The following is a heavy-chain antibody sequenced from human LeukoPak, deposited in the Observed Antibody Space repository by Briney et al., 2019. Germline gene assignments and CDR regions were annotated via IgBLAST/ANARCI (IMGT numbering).Heavy chain of an antibody. CDR3: ARKREGPTTGIDS. Sequence: PSETLSLTCTVSGASISSANSSWGWIRQSPRTGLEWIGNIYSSGRSYYNPSLKSRVTISIDTSDKQFSLKLTSVTAADTAVYYCARKREGPTTGIDSWGQGTLVTVSS. CDR2: IYSSGRS. D-gene: IGHD1-26*01. CDR1: GASISSANSS. V-gene: IGHV4-39*07. J-gene: IGHJ4*02.